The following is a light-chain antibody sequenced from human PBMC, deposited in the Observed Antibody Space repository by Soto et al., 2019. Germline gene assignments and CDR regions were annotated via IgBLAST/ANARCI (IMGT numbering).Light chain of an antibody. CDR1: QGISSY. Sequence: DIQMTQSPSSLSASVGDRVTITCRASQGISSYLAWYQQKPGKAPKLLIYAASTLQSGVPSGFSGSGSGTDITLTISSLQPEDFATYYCQQLNSYPITFGQGTRLEIK. J-gene: IGKJ5*01. CDR3: QQLNSYPIT. V-gene: IGKV1-9*01. CDR2: AAS.